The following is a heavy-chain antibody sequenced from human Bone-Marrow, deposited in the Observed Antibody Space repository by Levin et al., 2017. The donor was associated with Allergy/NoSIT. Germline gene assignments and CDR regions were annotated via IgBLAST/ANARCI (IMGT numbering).Heavy chain of an antibody. V-gene: IGHV3-23*01. CDR3: VRTPGAIVVTPYFDY. CDR1: GFTFSDYV. Sequence: GESLKISCAASGFTFSDYVMNWVRQAPGKGLEWVSVISGSGDNTYYADSVKGRFTISRDTSKNTLYLQMNSLSAEDTAIYYCVRTPGAIVVTPYFDYWGQGTLVTVSS. J-gene: IGHJ4*02. CDR2: ISGSGDNT. D-gene: IGHD2-21*01.